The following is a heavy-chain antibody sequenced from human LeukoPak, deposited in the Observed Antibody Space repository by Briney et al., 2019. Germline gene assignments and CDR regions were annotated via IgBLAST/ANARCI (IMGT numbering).Heavy chain of an antibody. CDR2: IYHSGST. CDR1: GGSISSSNW. Sequence: PSETLSLTCAVSGGSISSSNWWSWVRQPPGKGLEWNGEIYHSGSTNYNPSLKSRVTISVDKSKNQFSLKLSSVTAADTAVYYCARRREHGSGSDWLWGQGTLVTVSS. CDR3: ARRREHGSGSDWL. V-gene: IGHV4-4*02. D-gene: IGHD3-10*01. J-gene: IGHJ4*02.